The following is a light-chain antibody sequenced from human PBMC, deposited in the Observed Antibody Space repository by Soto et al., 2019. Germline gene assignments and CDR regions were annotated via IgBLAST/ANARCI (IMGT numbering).Light chain of an antibody. CDR2: DVS. J-gene: IGLJ1*01. CDR1: SSDVGGYNY. CDR3: SSYTTSNTRQIV. Sequence: QSALTQPASVSGSPGQSITISCTGTSSDVGGYNYVSWYQHHPGKAPKLIIYDVSNRPSGVSNRFSGSNSGNTASLTSSGLQPEDEADYYCSSYTTSNTRQIVFGTGTKVTVL. V-gene: IGLV2-14*03.